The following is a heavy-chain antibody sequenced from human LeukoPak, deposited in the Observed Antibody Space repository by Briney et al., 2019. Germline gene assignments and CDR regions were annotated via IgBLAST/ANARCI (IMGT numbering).Heavy chain of an antibody. J-gene: IGHJ4*02. CDR3: AKQRVVVVPAAMSHDY. CDR2: ISGSGGST. CDR1: GFTFSNYA. D-gene: IGHD2-2*01. Sequence: PGGSLRLSCAASGFTFSNYAMSWVRQAPGKGLEWVSAISGSGGSTYYADSVKGRFTISRDNSKNTLYLQMNSLRAEDTAVYYCAKQRVVVVPAAMSHDYWGQGTLVTVSS. V-gene: IGHV3-23*01.